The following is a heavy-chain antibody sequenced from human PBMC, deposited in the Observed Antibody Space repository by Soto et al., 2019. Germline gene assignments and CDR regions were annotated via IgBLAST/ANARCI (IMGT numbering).Heavy chain of an antibody. Sequence: SETLSLTCTVSGGSIGSYYWSWIRQPPGKGLEWIGYIYYSGSTNYNPSLKSRVTISVDTSKNQFSLKLSSVTAADTAVYYCARGTYDFWSGYYMVGNYYYGMDVWGQGTTVTVSS. CDR1: GGSIGSYY. J-gene: IGHJ6*02. D-gene: IGHD3-3*01. V-gene: IGHV4-59*01. CDR2: IYYSGST. CDR3: ARGTYDFWSGYYMVGNYYYGMDV.